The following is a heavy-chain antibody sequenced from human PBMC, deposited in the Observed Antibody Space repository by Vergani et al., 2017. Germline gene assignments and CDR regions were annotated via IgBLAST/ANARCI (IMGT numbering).Heavy chain of an antibody. Sequence: QLQLQESGPGLVKPSATLSLTCSVSGASIRSSNYYWGWIRQPPGKGLEWIASIYYSGSTYYNPSLKSRVTISVDTSKNQFSLKLSSVTAAVTAVYFCARHATEGWLEKLWCVDHWGEQVLVAIAS. CDR1: GASIRSSNYY. V-gene: IGHV4-39*01. D-gene: IGHD2-21*01. CDR3: ARHATEGWLEKLWCVDH. J-gene: IGHJ5*02. CDR2: IYYSGST.